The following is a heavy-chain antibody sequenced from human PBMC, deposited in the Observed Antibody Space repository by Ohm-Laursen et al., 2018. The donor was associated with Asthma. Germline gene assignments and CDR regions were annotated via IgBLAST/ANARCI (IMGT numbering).Heavy chain of an antibody. CDR1: GGTFSSYA. CDR2: IIPIFGTA. D-gene: IGHD6-19*01. Sequence: VKISCNASGGTFSSYAISWVRQAPGQGLEWMGGIIPIFGTANYAQKFQGRVTITADESTSTAYMELSSLRSEDTAVYYCARTPTTSGWYYGVYWDQGTLVTVSS. V-gene: IGHV1-69*13. J-gene: IGHJ4*02. CDR3: ARTPTTSGWYYGVY.